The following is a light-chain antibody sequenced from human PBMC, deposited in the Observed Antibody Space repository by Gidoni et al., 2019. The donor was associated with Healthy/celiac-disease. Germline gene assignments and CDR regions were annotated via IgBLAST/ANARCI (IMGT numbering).Light chain of an antibody. CDR1: QSVSSY. J-gene: IGKJ3*01. Sequence: EIVLTQSPATLSLSPGERATLSCRASQSVSSYLDWYQQKPGQAPRLLIDDASNRATGIPARFSGSGSGTDFTLTISSLEPEDFAVYYCQQRSNWPPEFTFGPGTKVDIK. CDR3: QQRSNWPPEFT. V-gene: IGKV3-11*01. CDR2: DAS.